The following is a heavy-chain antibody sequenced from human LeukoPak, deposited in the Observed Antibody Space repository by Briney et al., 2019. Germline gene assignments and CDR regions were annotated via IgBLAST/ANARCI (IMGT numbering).Heavy chain of an antibody. J-gene: IGHJ6*02. CDR1: GYTLTELS. D-gene: IGHD6-19*01. CDR2: FDPEDGET. CDR3: AKDRGSGAVANSYYYYYGMDV. V-gene: IGHV1-24*01. Sequence: ALVKVSCKVSGYTLTELSMHWVRQAPGKGLEWMGGFDPEDGETIYAQKFQGRVTMTEDTSTDTAYMELSSLRSEDTALYYCAKDRGSGAVANSYYYYYGMDVWGQGTTVTVSS.